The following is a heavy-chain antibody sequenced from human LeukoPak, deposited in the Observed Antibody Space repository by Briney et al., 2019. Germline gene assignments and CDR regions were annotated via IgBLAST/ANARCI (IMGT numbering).Heavy chain of an antibody. J-gene: IGHJ6*03. D-gene: IGHD2-2*01. Sequence: GGSLRLSCAASGFTVSSNYMSWVRQAPGKGLEWVSVIYSGGSTYYADSVKGRFTISRDNSKNTLYLQMNSLRVEDTAEYYCTRGPPVVPAAMAGYYYYMDVWGKGTTVTVSS. V-gene: IGHV3-53*01. CDR1: GFTVSSNY. CDR2: IYSGGST. CDR3: TRGPPVVPAAMAGYYYYMDV.